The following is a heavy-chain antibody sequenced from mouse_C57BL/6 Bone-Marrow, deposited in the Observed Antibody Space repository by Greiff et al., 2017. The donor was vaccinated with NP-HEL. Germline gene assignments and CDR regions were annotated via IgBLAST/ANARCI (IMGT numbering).Heavy chain of an antibody. D-gene: IGHD1-1*01. CDR2: IYPGSGST. CDR1: GYTFTSYW. J-gene: IGHJ3*01. V-gene: IGHV1-55*01. Sequence: VKLMESGAELVKPGASVKMSCKASGYTFTSYWITWVKQRPGQGLEWIGDIYPGSGSTNYNEKFKSKATLTVDTSSSTAYMQLSSLTSEDSAVYYCARGTTPQAWFAYWGQGTLVTVSA. CDR3: ARGTTPQAWFAY.